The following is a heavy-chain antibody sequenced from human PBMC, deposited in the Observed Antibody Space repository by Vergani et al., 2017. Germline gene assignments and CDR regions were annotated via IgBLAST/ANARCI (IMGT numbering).Heavy chain of an antibody. D-gene: IGHD2-15*01. Sequence: EVQLLESGGGLVQPGGSLRLSCAASGFTFSSYAMSWVRQAPGKGLEWVSAISGSGGSTYYADSVKGRFTISRDNSKNTLYLQMNSLRAEDTAVFYCAKRYCSGGCYFDYWGQGTLVTVSS. CDR1: GFTFSSYA. J-gene: IGHJ4*02. CDR3: AKRYCSGGCYFDY. V-gene: IGHV3-23*01. CDR2: ISGSGGST.